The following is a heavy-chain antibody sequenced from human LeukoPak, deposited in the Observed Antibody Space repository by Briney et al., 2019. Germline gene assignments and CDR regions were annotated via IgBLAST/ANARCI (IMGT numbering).Heavy chain of an antibody. Sequence: GGSLRLSCAASGFIFSNYWMSWVRQAPGKGLEWVANINQDGSEKYYVDSLKGRFTISRDNAKNSLYLQMNSLRAEDTAVYYCARMWIQLWPFDYWGREPWSPSPQ. J-gene: IGHJ4*02. CDR2: INQDGSEK. CDR3: ARMWIQLWPFDY. V-gene: IGHV3-7*03. D-gene: IGHD5-18*01. CDR1: GFIFSNYW.